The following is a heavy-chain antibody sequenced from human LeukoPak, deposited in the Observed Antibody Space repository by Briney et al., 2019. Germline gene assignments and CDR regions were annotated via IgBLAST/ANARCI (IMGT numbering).Heavy chain of an antibody. V-gene: IGHV1-69*01. CDR3: ARGKVPYYYYYMDV. J-gene: IGHJ6*03. Sequence: GASVKVSCKASGGTFSSYAISWVRQAPGQGLEWMGGIIPIFGTANHAQKFQGRVTITADESTSTAYMELSSLRSEDTAVYYCARGKVPYYYYYMDVWGKGTTVTISS. CDR2: IIPIFGTA. CDR1: GGTFSSYA.